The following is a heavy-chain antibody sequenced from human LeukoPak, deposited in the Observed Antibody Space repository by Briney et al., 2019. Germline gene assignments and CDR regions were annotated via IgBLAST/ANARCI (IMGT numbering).Heavy chain of an antibody. V-gene: IGHV3-74*01. CDR2: ISSDGSIT. Sequence: GGSLRLSCAASGFTFSSYWMHWVRQAPGKGLVWVSRISSDGSITNYADSVRGRFTISRDNAKNTLYLQMNSLRAEDTAVYYCARDRNDYGDCWGQGTLVTVSS. CDR3: ARDRNDYGDC. J-gene: IGHJ4*02. CDR1: GFTFSSYW.